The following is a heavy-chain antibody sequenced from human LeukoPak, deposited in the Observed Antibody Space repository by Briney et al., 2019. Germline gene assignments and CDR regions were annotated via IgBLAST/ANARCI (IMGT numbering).Heavy chain of an antibody. Sequence: GSLRLSCEASGFTFSSYEMNWVRQAPGKGLEWIGEINHSGSTNYNPSLKSRVTISVDTSKNQFSLKLSSVTAADTAVYYCARGYARGSADSSSHFDYWGQGTLVTVSS. CDR1: GFTFSSYE. V-gene: IGHV4-34*01. J-gene: IGHJ4*02. CDR2: INHSGST. CDR3: ARGYARGSADSSSHFDY. D-gene: IGHD6-13*01.